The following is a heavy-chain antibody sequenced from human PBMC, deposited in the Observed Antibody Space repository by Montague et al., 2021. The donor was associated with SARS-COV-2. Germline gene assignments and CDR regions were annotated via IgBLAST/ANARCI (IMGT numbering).Heavy chain of an antibody. CDR3: ARLGDGIVPSPILGLGPYYSFYYMDV. CDR1: GGSFSRYY. J-gene: IGHJ6*03. CDR2: ISQSGNT. D-gene: IGHD2-2*02. V-gene: IGHV4-34*01. Sequence: TPSLTCAVSGGSFSRYYWRWIRQPTGKGLEWIGEISQSGNTKYNPSLQSRVSISLDTSRNQFSLKVSSVTAADTAIYYCARLGDGIVPSPILGLGPYYSFYYMDVWGKGTTVTVSS.